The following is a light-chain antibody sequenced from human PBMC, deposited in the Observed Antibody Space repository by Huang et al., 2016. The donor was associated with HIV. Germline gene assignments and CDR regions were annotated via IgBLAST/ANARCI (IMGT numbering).Light chain of an antibody. CDR3: QQHYSSPRT. CDR1: QHVASS. J-gene: IGKJ1*01. Sequence: DIVMTQSPDSLAVSLGERATSNCKSSQHVASSFAWYQQKPGQSPKLLICWASTRAFGVPDRFSGSGSGTDFTHTISSLQAADVAVYCCQQHYSSPRTFGQGTKVEIK. CDR2: WAS. V-gene: IGKV4-1*01.